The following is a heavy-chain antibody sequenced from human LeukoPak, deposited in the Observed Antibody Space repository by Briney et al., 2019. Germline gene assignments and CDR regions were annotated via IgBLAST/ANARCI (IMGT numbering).Heavy chain of an antibody. Sequence: GASVKVSCKASGYTFTGYYMHWVRQAPGQGLEWMGWINPNSGGTNYAQKFQGRVTMTRDTSISTAYMELSRLRSDDTAVYYCARGPPLGYYYYYYYMDVWGKGTTVTVSS. V-gene: IGHV1-2*02. CDR3: ARGPPLGYYYYYYYMDV. CDR1: GYTFTGYY. J-gene: IGHJ6*03. D-gene: IGHD3-16*01. CDR2: INPNSGGT.